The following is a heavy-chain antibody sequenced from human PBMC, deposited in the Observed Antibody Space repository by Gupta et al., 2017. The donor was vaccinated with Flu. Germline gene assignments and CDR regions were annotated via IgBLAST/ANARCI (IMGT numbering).Heavy chain of an antibody. CDR2: INTNGGST. D-gene: IGHD4-17*01. CDR1: GFTFSSYA. Sequence: EMQLVESGGGLVQPGGSLRLSCAASGFTFSSYAMHWVRQAPGKGLEYVSAINTNGGSTFYADSVKGRFTISRDNSENMLSLQMDSLRTEDTAVYYCARRSTTNCYDYWGQGTLGTVSS. J-gene: IGHJ4*02. CDR3: ARRSTTNCYDY. V-gene: IGHV3-64*07.